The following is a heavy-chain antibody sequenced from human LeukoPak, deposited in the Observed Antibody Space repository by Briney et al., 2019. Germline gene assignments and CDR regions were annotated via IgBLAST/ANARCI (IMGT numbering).Heavy chain of an antibody. CDR1: GYTFTSYA. V-gene: IGHV7-4-1*02. J-gene: IGHJ3*02. D-gene: IGHD1-26*01. Sequence: GASVKVSCKASGYTFTSYAMNWVRQAPGQGLEWVGWINTNTGNPTYAQVFTGRFVFSLDTSVSTAYLQISRLKAEDTAVYYCARDFRGSGSLDAFDIWGQGTMVTVSS. CDR2: INTNTGNP. CDR3: ARDFRGSGSLDAFDI.